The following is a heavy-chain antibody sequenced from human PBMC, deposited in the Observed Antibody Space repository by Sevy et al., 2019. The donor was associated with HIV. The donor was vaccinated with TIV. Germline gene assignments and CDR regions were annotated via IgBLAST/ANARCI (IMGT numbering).Heavy chain of an antibody. Sequence: SETLSLTCTVSGGSISSSSYYWGWIRQPPGKGLEWIGSIYYSGSTYYNPSLKSRVTISVVTSKNQFSLKLSSVTAADTAVYYCARHVQAYSGYDYGWYFDYWGQGTLVTVSS. J-gene: IGHJ4*02. V-gene: IGHV4-39*01. CDR2: IYYSGST. CDR3: ARHVQAYSGYDYGWYFDY. CDR1: GGSISSSSYY. D-gene: IGHD5-12*01.